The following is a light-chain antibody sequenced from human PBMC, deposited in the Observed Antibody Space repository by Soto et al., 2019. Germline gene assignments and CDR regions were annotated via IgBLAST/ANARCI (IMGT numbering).Light chain of an antibody. CDR2: DAS. CDR1: QGISSA. J-gene: IGKJ5*01. CDR3: QQFNRYPIT. V-gene: IGKV1-13*02. Sequence: AIQLTQSLACLSASVGDRVIVTFRASQGISSAFAWYQQKPGKAPKLLIYDASSLESGVPSRFSGSGSGTDVTLTISSLQPEDFATYYSQQFNRYPITFGQGTRLEIK.